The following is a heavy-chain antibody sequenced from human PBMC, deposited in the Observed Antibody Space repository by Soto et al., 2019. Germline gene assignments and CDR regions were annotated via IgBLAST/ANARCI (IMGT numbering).Heavy chain of an antibody. CDR2: IYTSGGT. Sequence: HVQLQESGPGLVRPSQTLSLTCTLSGGSISDNDYYWSWIRQSPGVGLEWLGYIYTSGGTSYNPSIKGRLYISADTSSYRFSLKLSSVTAADTAVYFCARGEVRGAFDIWGPGTKVYVSS. J-gene: IGHJ3*02. D-gene: IGHD3-10*01. CDR3: ARGEVRGAFDI. V-gene: IGHV4-30-4*01. CDR1: GGSISDNDYY.